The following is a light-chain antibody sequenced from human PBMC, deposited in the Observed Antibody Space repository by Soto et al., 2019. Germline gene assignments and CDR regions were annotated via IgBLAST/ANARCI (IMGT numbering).Light chain of an antibody. CDR2: GAS. CDR3: QQYHTSPLT. V-gene: IGKV3-20*01. CDR1: QSVSSY. J-gene: IGKJ1*01. Sequence: EIVLSQSPPTLSLSPGERATLSCRASQSVSSYLAWYQQKPGQAPRLLIYGASNRATGIPDRFSGSGSGTDFTLTISRLEPEDFALYYCQQYHTSPLTFGQGTKVDIK.